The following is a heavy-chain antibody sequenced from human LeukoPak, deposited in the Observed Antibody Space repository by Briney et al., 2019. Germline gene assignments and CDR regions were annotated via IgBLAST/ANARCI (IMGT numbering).Heavy chain of an antibody. Sequence: SETLSLTCTVSGGSISSYYWSWIRQPPGKGLEWIGYIYYSGSTNYNPPLKSRVTISVDTSKNQFSLRLSSVTAADTAVYYCARGGGSYMGGDYWGQGTLVTVSS. CDR1: GGSISSYY. CDR3: ARGGGSYMGGDY. V-gene: IGHV4-59*12. D-gene: IGHD1-26*01. J-gene: IGHJ4*02. CDR2: IYYSGST.